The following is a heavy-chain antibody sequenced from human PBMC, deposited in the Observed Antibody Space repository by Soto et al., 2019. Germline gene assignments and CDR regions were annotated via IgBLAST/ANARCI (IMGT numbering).Heavy chain of an antibody. J-gene: IGHJ6*02. CDR3: ARAGGYYDFWSGHKNTAGMDV. Sequence: ETLFLPCPVSGRPVNRGNYHWSRIPQPPREGVGGSGYIYYSGSTNYNPSLKSRVTISVDTSKHQCSLKLSSGTAADTAVYYCARAGGYYDFWSGHKNTAGMDVWGQGTTVTAP. CDR2: IYYSGST. V-gene: IGHV4-61*01. D-gene: IGHD3-3*01. CDR1: GRPVNRGNYH.